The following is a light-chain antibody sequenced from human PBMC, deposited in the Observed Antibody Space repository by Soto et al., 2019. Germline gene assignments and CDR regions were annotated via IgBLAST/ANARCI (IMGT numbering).Light chain of an antibody. CDR3: QHYNSYSEA. CDR2: DAS. V-gene: IGKV1-5*01. Sequence: DIQMTQSPSTLSVSVGDRATITRRASQSISNWLAWYQQKPGKAPKLLIYDASSLQSGVPSRFSGSGSGTEFTLTISSLQPEDFATYYCQHYNSYSEAFGQGTKVDI. CDR1: QSISNW. J-gene: IGKJ1*01.